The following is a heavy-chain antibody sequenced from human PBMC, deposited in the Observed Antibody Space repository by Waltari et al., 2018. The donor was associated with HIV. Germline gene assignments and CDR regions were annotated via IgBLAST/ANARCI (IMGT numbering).Heavy chain of an antibody. CDR2: ITPFNGNT. CDR1: GYTFPYRY. V-gene: IGHV1-45*02. J-gene: IGHJ6*02. D-gene: IGHD3-10*01. Sequence: QLQLVQYGAEVKKTGSSVKVSCKASGYTFPYRYLHWVRQAPGQALEWMGWITPFNGNTNYAQKFQDRVTITRDRSMSTAYIELSSLRFEDTAMYYCARSRDYGSGKDYDMDVWGQGTTVTVSS. CDR3: ARSRDYGSGKDYDMDV.